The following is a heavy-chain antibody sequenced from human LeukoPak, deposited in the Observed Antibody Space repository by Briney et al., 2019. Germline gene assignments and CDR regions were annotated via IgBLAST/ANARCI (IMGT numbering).Heavy chain of an antibody. CDR3: ARVSAYYDSSGYQDY. CDR1: GFTFSSYA. V-gene: IGHV3-30-3*01. CDR2: ISYDGSNK. Sequence: GRSLRLSCAASGFTFSSYAMHWVRQAPGKGLEWVAVISYDGSNKYYADSVKGRFTISRDNSKNTLYLQMNSLRAEDTAVYYCARVSAYYDSSGYQDYWGQGTLVTVSS. J-gene: IGHJ4*02. D-gene: IGHD3-22*01.